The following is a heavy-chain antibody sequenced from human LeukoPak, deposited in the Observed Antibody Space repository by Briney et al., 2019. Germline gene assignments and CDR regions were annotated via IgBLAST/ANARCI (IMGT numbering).Heavy chain of an antibody. V-gene: IGHV4-38-2*02. J-gene: IGHJ4*02. Sequence: PSETLPLTCTVSGYSIRSGYHWGWIRQPPGKGLEWIGSIYHSGSTYYNPSLKSRVTIPVDTSKNQFSLKLSSVTAADTAVYYCARTGSGEFDYWGQGTLVTVSS. CDR3: ARTGSGEFDY. CDR1: GYSIRSGYH. CDR2: IYHSGST. D-gene: IGHD3-3*01.